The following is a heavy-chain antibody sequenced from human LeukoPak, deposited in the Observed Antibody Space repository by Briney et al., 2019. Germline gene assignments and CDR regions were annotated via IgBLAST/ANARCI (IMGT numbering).Heavy chain of an antibody. V-gene: IGHV4-59*08. Sequence: SETLSLTCTVSGGSISSYYWSWIRQPPGKGLEWIGYIYYSGSTNYNPSLKSRVTISVDTSKNQFSLKLSSVTAADTAVYYCARQSITMVRGVINWGQGTLVTVSS. CDR1: GGSISSYY. CDR2: IYYSGST. CDR3: ARQSITMVRGVIN. D-gene: IGHD3-10*01. J-gene: IGHJ4*02.